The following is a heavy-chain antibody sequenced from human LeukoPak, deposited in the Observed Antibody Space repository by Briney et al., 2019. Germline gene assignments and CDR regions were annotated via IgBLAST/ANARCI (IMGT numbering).Heavy chain of an antibody. D-gene: IGHD3-22*01. J-gene: IGHJ4*02. CDR3: ARALGDYYDSSGYKRKDPSFDY. CDR1: GYTFTSYY. Sequence: GASVKVSCKASGYTFTSYYMHWVRQAPGQGLEWMGIINPSGGSTSYAQKFQGRVTMTRDTSTSTVYVELSSLRSEDTAVYYCARALGDYYDSSGYKRKDPSFDYWGQGTLVTVSS. CDR2: INPSGGST. V-gene: IGHV1-46*01.